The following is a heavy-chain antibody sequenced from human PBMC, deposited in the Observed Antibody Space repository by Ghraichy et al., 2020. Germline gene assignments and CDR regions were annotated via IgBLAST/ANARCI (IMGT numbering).Heavy chain of an antibody. J-gene: IGHJ5*02. CDR2: ITTKSGNT. CDR3: ARGINWLDP. Sequence: ASVKVSCKASGYTFISYGISWVRKAPGQGLEWMGWITTKSGNTHYAQKFQGRVIMTTETSTNTAYMELRSLRSDDTAVYYCARGINWLDPWGQGTLVTVSS. CDR1: GYTFISYG. V-gene: IGHV1-18*01.